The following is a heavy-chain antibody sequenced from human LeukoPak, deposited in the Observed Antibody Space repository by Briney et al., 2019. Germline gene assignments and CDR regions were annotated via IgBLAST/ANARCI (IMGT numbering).Heavy chain of an antibody. CDR2: MHHSGST. J-gene: IGHJ3*02. CDR1: GGSISSGGYS. V-gene: IGHV4-30-2*01. Sequence: TLSLTCVVSGGSISSGGYSWNWIRQPPGKGLEWIGYMHHSGSTYYNPSLKSRVTLSLDRSKNQFSLKLSSVTAADTAVYYCARAIIWGDRTWISPSDAFDIWGQGTVVTVSS. D-gene: IGHD5-12*01. CDR3: ARAIIWGDRTWISPSDAFDI.